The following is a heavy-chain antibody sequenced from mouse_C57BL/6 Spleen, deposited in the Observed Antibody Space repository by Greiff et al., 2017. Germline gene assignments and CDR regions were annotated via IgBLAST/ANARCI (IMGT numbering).Heavy chain of an antibody. J-gene: IGHJ1*03. CDR2: IYPGSGNT. Sequence: LVESGAELVRPGASVKLSCKASGYTFTDYYINWVKQRPGQGLEWIARIYPGSGNTYYNEKFKGKATLTAEKSSSTAYMQLSSPTSEDSAVYFCARFTTVVEYFDVWGTGTTVTVSS. CDR1: GYTFTDYY. CDR3: ARFTTVVEYFDV. V-gene: IGHV1-76*01. D-gene: IGHD1-1*01.